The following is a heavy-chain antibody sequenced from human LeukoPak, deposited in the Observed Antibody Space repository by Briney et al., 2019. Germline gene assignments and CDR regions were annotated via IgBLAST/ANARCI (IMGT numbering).Heavy chain of an antibody. CDR1: GFTVSSNY. Sequence: PGGSLRLSCAASGFTVSSNYMSWVRQAPGKGLEWVSVIYSGGSTYYADSVKGRFTISRDNSKNTLYLQMNSLRAEDTAVYYCARDKLDGDSRFDYWGQGTLVTVSS. CDR3: ARDKLDGDSRFDY. D-gene: IGHD4-17*01. J-gene: IGHJ4*02. CDR2: IYSGGST. V-gene: IGHV3-53*01.